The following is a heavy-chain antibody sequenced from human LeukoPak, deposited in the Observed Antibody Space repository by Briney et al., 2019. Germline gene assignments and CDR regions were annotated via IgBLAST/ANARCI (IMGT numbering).Heavy chain of an antibody. V-gene: IGHV4-34*01. J-gene: IGHJ6*02. Sequence: PSETLSLTCGVSGGSFSGYYWSWIRQPPGQGLEWIGDINHSGSTTYNPSLKSRVTISLDTSMTQFSLKLTSVTAADTAVYYCARLRNDFWSGFTYDFGVDVWGHGTTVTVSS. CDR1: GGSFSGYY. D-gene: IGHD3-3*01. CDR2: INHSGST. CDR3: ARLRNDFWSGFTYDFGVDV.